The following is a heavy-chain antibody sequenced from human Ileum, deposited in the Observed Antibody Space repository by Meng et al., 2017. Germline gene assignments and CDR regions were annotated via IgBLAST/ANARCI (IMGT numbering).Heavy chain of an antibody. V-gene: IGHV4-61*08. CDR3: ARDHWGSLDY. J-gene: IGHJ4*02. CDR1: GGSVSTSDYQ. D-gene: IGHD7-27*01. Sequence: QVQLQESGPGLVRPSETLSLICTVSGGSVSTSDYQWGWIRQPPGKGLEWIGYAGTNYNPSLKSRVTISVDTSKRQFSLKLTSVTVADTAVYYCARDHWGSLDYWGQGSLVTVSS. CDR2: AGT.